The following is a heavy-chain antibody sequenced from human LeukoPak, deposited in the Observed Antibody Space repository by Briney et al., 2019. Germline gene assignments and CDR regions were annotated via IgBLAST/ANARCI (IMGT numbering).Heavy chain of an antibody. CDR1: GGSIASGNYY. V-gene: IGHV4-61*02. Sequence: SETLSLTCTVSGGSIASGNYYWTWIRQPAGKALEWIGRIHTSGSTNYNPSLKSRVTISVDTSTNQFSLKLSSVTAADTAVYYCAVVTYYYDSSGYYRDYWGQGTLVTVSS. CDR2: IHTSGST. D-gene: IGHD3-22*01. CDR3: AVVTYYYDSSGYYRDY. J-gene: IGHJ4*02.